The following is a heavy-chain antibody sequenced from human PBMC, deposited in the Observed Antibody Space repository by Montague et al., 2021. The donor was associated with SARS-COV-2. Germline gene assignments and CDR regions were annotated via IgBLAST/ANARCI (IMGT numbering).Heavy chain of an antibody. D-gene: IGHD3-22*01. CDR2: IYYSGST. V-gene: IGHV4-39*01. J-gene: IGHJ4*02. CDR1: GGPISSSCYY. CDR3: ASPGVYYDSSGLSGFDY. Sequence: SETLSLTCTVSGGPISSSCYYWGWIRQHQGQGLEWIVSIYYSGSTNYNPSLKGRVTIAVDTTQNQFSLRLSSATAADTDEYYCASPGVYYDSSGLSGFDYWGQGTLVTVSS.